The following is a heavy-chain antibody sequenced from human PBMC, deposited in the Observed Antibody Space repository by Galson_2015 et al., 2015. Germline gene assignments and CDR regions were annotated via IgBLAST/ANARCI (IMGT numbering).Heavy chain of an antibody. V-gene: IGHV5-51*01. CDR2: IYPGDSDT. CDR1: GYSFTSYW. CDR3: ARPKLCGVAGSYYFDY. J-gene: IGHJ4*02. Sequence: QSGAEVKKPGESLTISCKASGYSFTSYWIGWVRQMPGKGLEWMGIIYPGDSDTRYSPSFQGQVTISADKSISTAYLQWSSLKASDTAMYYCARPKLCGVAGSYYFDYWGQGTLVTVSS. D-gene: IGHD6-19*01.